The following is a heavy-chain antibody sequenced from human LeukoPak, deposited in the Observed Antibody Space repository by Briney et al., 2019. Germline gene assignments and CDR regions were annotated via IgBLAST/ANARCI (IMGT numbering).Heavy chain of an antibody. CDR1: GFTVSSNY. CDR3: ARGGTYYYDSSGYYQDY. Sequence: GGSLRLSCAASGFTVSSNYMSWVRQAPGKGLEWVSVIYSGGSTYYADSVKGRFTISRDNSKNTLCLQMNSLRAEDTAVYYCARGGTYYYDSSGYYQDYWGQGALVTVSS. CDR2: IYSGGST. D-gene: IGHD3-22*01. V-gene: IGHV3-66*02. J-gene: IGHJ4*02.